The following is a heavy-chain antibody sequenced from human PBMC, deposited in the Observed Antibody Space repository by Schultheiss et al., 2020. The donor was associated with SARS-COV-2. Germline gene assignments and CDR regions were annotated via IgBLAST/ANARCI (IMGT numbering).Heavy chain of an antibody. V-gene: IGHV4-34*01. CDR3: ARDWSPYGSGSYYYYYYGMDV. CDR2: IYHSGST. Sequence: LRLSCAVYGGSFSGYYWSWIRQPPGKGLEWIGSIYHSGSTYYNPSLKSRVTISVDTSKNQFSLKLSSVTAADTAVYYCARDWSPYGSGSYYYYYYGMDVWGQGTTVTVSS. J-gene: IGHJ6*02. CDR1: GGSFSGYY. D-gene: IGHD3-10*01.